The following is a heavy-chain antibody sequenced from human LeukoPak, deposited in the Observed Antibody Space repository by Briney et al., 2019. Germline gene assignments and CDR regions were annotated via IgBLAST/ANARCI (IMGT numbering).Heavy chain of an antibody. Sequence: GALRLSCAASGFTFSSFTMHWVRQAPGKGLEWVSSISSGSSYIYYADSVKGRFTISRDNAKNSLYLQMNSLRAEDTAVYYCARELYSGYGRFDYWGQGTLVTVSS. D-gene: IGHD5-12*01. CDR3: ARELYSGYGRFDY. CDR1: GFTFSSFT. J-gene: IGHJ4*02. V-gene: IGHV3-21*01. CDR2: ISSGSSYI.